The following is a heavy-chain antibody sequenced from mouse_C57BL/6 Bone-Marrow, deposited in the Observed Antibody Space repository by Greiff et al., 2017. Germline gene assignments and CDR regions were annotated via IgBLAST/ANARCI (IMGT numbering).Heavy chain of an antibody. J-gene: IGHJ2*01. CDR1: GYTFTDYY. V-gene: IGHV1-19*01. D-gene: IGHD2-4*01. CDR3: ARKHYDYFDY. Sequence: VHVKQSGPVLVKPGASVKMSCKASGYTFTDYYMNWVKQSHGKSLEWIGVINPYNGGTSYNQKFKGKATLTVDKSSSTAYMELNSLTSEDSAVYYCARKHYDYFDYWGQGTTLTVSS. CDR2: INPYNGGT.